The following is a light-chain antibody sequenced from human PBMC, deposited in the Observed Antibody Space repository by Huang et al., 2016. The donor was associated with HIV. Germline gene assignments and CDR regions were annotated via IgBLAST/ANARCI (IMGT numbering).Light chain of an antibody. J-gene: IGKJ1*01. CDR2: GAS. CDR1: QSVSSN. V-gene: IGKV3-15*01. Sequence: DIVMTQSPATLSVSPGERAALSCRASQSVSSNVAWYQQKPGQAPRLLIFGASTRATGVPARFSGSGSGTEFTLIISSLQSEDFAIYYCQQFDDWPPTFGQGTKVEI. CDR3: QQFDDWPPT.